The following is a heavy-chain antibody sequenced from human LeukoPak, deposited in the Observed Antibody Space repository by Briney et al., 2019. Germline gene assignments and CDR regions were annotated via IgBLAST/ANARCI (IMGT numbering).Heavy chain of an antibody. D-gene: IGHD5-18*01. V-gene: IGHV1-69*04. J-gene: IGHJ4*02. Sequence: SVKVSCKASGGTFSSYAISWVRQAPGQGLEWMGRIIPILGIANYAQKFQGRVTITADKSTSTAYMELSSLRSEDTAVYYCASEGEEVPEYSYGSGDYWGQGTLVTVSS. CDR1: GGTFSSYA. CDR3: ASEGEEVPEYSYGSGDY. CDR2: IIPILGIA.